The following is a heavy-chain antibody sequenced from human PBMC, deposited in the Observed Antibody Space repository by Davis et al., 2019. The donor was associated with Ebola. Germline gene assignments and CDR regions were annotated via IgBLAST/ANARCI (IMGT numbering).Heavy chain of an antibody. CDR3: ARHVYYSDSSGYDFSFDY. Sequence: SETLSPTCAVYGGSFSGYYWSWIRQPPGKGLEWIGEINHSGSTNYNPSLKSRVTISVDTSKNQFSLKLSSVTAADTAVYYCARHVYYSDSSGYDFSFDYWGQGTLVTVSS. CDR2: INHSGST. CDR1: GGSFSGYY. V-gene: IGHV4-34*01. D-gene: IGHD3-22*01. J-gene: IGHJ4*02.